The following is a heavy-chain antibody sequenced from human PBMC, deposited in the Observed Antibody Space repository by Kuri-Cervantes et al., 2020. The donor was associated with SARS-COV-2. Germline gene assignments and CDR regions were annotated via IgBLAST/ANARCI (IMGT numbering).Heavy chain of an antibody. J-gene: IGHJ3*02. V-gene: IGHV3-21*01. D-gene: IGHD2-15*01. Sequence: ETLSLTCAASGFTFSSYSMNWVRQAPGKGLEWVSSISSSSSYIYYADSVKGRFTISRDNAKNSLYLQMNSLRAEDTAVYYCARDSEVVVAPSAFDIWGQGTMVTVSS. CDR2: ISSSSSYI. CDR3: ARDSEVVVAPSAFDI. CDR1: GFTFSSYS.